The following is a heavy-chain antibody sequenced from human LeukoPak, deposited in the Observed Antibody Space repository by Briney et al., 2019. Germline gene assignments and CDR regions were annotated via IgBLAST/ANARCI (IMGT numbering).Heavy chain of an antibody. CDR1: GFTFSSYS. V-gene: IGHV3-21*01. CDR2: ISSSSRYI. Sequence: GGSLRLSCAGSGFTFSSYSMDWVRQAPGKGLEWVSSISSSSRYIYHADSVKGRFTISRDNAKNSLYLQMNGLRAEDTAVYYCARATGSYYGMDVWGQGTTVTVSS. J-gene: IGHJ6*02. CDR3: ARATGSYYGMDV. D-gene: IGHD3-10*01.